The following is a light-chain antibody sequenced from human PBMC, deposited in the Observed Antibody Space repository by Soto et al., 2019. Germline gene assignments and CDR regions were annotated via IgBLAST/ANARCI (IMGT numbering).Light chain of an antibody. J-gene: IGKJ2*01. CDR3: QQSLSAPRT. CDR2: DAS. V-gene: IGKV1-39*01. CDR1: QSIGRY. Sequence: DIQMTQSPSSLSASVGDRVTVTCRASQSIGRYLNWYQQKPGKAPKPLIYDASSLQTGVPSRFSGNESGTDFTLTINSLQPEDFATYYCQQSLSAPRTFGQGTKLEIK.